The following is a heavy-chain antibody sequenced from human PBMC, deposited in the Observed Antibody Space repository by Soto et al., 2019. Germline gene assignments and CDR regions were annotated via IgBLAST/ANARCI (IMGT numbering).Heavy chain of an antibody. CDR1: GFTFNTYL. CDR3: ATVATHSYNWFDP. Sequence: GGSLRLSCVAYGFTFNTYLMHWVRQAPGKGLVWVSRINSDGTRTNYADSVKGRFTISRDNAKNTVYLQMNSLRAEDTAVYYCATVATHSYNWFDPWGQGTPVTVSS. V-gene: IGHV3-74*01. J-gene: IGHJ5*02. CDR2: INSDGTRT. D-gene: IGHD5-12*01.